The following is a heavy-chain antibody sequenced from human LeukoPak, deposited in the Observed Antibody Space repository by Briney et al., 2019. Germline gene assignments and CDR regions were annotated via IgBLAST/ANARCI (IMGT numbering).Heavy chain of an antibody. CDR2: INHSGST. J-gene: IGHJ6*02. V-gene: IGHV4-34*01. CDR1: GGSFSSYY. CDR3: ARGYCSSTTCYYNGMDV. D-gene: IGHD2/OR15-2a*01. Sequence: SETLSLTCAVYGGSFSSYYWSWIRQPPGKGLEWIGEINHSGSTNYNPSLKSRVTISVDTSKNQFSLKLSSVTATDTAVYYCARGYCSSTTCYYNGMDVWGQGTTVTVSS.